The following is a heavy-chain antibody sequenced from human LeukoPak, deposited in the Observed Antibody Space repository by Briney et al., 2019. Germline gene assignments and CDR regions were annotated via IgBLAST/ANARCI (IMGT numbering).Heavy chain of an antibody. D-gene: IGHD3-22*01. Sequence: GGSLRLSCAACGFSFSNYGMHWVRQAPGKGLEWVAAISYDGSNKYYADSVKGRFTISRDNSRNTLNLQMNSLRAEDTALYYCAKDPRTMIVVVIPYYFDYWGRGTLVIVSS. CDR3: AKDPRTMIVVVIPYYFDY. CDR1: GFSFSNYG. V-gene: IGHV3-30*18. J-gene: IGHJ4*02. CDR2: ISYDGSNK.